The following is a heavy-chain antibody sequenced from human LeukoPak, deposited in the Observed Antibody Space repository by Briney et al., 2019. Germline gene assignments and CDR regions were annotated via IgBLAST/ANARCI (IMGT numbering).Heavy chain of an antibody. CDR3: ARRHDYYYGSGSHNNWFDP. Sequence: SETLSLTCAVYGGSFSGYYWNWIRQPPGKGLEWIGEINHSGSTHYNPSLKSRVNILVDTSKKQFSLKVSSVTAADTAVYYCARRHDYYYGSGSHNNWFDPWRQGSLVTVSS. CDR1: GGSFSGYY. CDR2: INHSGST. D-gene: IGHD3-10*01. V-gene: IGHV4-34*01. J-gene: IGHJ5*02.